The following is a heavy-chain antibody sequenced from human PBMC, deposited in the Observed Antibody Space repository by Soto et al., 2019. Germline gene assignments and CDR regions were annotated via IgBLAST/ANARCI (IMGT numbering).Heavy chain of an antibody. CDR2: IIPILGIA. CDR3: ARDRIAAAGDLDY. V-gene: IGHV1-69*08. CDR1: GGTFSSYT. J-gene: IGHJ4*02. D-gene: IGHD6-13*01. Sequence: QVQLVQSGAEVKKPGSSVKVSCKASGGTFSSYTISWGRQAPGQGLEWMGRIIPILGIANYAQKFQGRVTITADKSTSTAYMELSSLRSEDTAVYYCARDRIAAAGDLDYWGQGTLVTVSS.